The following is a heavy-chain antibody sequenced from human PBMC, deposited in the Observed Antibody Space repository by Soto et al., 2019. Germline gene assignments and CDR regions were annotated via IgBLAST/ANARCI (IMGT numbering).Heavy chain of an antibody. V-gene: IGHV2-26*01. D-gene: IGHD2-15*01. CDR1: GFSLNNTRVG. J-gene: IGHJ6*02. CDR3: ARIPSYGSTWEYYFYFYGMDV. Sequence: QVTLKESGPVLVRPTETLTLTCTVSGFSLNNTRVGVSWIRQPPGKAPEWLAHIFSIDEKSYSTSLRTRLTISQDISKGPVVLIMTNLNPLDTATYFCARIPSYGSTWEYYFYFYGMDVWGPGTTVTVSS. CDR2: IFSIDEK.